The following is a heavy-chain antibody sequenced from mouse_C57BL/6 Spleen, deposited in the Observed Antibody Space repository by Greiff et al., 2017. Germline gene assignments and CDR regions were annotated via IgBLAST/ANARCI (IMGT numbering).Heavy chain of an antibody. J-gene: IGHJ4*01. Sequence: EVKVVESGGGLVKPGGSLKLSCAASGFTFSSYAMSWVRQTPEKRLEWVATISDGGSYTYYPDNVKGRFTISRDNAKNNLYLQMSHLKSEDTAMYYCANYGNYENAMDYWGQGTSVTVSS. CDR2: ISDGGSYT. D-gene: IGHD2-1*01. CDR1: GFTFSSYA. V-gene: IGHV5-4*03. CDR3: ANYGNYENAMDY.